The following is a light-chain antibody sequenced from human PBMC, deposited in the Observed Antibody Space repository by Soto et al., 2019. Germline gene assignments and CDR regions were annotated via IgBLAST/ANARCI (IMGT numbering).Light chain of an antibody. CDR2: GAS. CDR3: KQYNKWRT. J-gene: IGKJ1*01. CDR1: ESVSSN. Sequence: EIGMTQSPATLSMSPGERATLSCRASESVSSNLAWYQQKPGQAPRLSIYGASTMATGIPARISGSGSGTEFTLTISSLQSEDSAVYYCKQYNKWRTFGQGTKVEVK. V-gene: IGKV3-15*01.